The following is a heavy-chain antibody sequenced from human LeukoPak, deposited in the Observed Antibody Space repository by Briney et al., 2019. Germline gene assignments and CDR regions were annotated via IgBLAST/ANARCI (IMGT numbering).Heavy chain of an antibody. Sequence: GRSLRLSCAASGFTFSSYGMHWVRQAPGKGLEWVAVIWYDGSNKYYADSVKGRFTTSRDNSKNTLYLQMNSLRAEDTAVYYCARLGRRGNWFGPWGQGTLVTVSS. J-gene: IGHJ5*02. CDR2: IWYDGSNK. V-gene: IGHV3-33*01. CDR1: GFTFSSYG. D-gene: IGHD1-26*01. CDR3: ARLGRRGNWFGP.